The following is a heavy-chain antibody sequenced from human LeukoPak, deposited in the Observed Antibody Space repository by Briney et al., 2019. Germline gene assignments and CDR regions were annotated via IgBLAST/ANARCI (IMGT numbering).Heavy chain of an antibody. D-gene: IGHD3-16*02. Sequence: ASVEVSCKVSGYTLTELSMHWVRQAPGKGLEWMGGFDPEDGETIYAQKFQGRVTMTEDTSTDTAYMELSSLRSEDTAVYYCATDSAVIGPHTTERGPFDYWGQGTLVTVSS. CDR3: ATDSAVIGPHTTERGPFDY. CDR1: GYTLTELS. CDR2: FDPEDGET. J-gene: IGHJ4*02. V-gene: IGHV1-24*01.